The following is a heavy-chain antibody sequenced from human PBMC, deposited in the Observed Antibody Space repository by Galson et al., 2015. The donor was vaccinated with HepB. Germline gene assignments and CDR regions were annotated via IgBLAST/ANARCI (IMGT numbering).Heavy chain of an antibody. D-gene: IGHD3-22*01. J-gene: IGHJ6*02. V-gene: IGHV6-1*01. CDR2: TYYRSKWYN. CDR1: GDSVSSNSAA. CDR3: ARDPSRNRASGYFPIYYYYGMDV. Sequence: CAISGDSVSSNSAAWNWIRQSPSRGLEWLGRTYYRSKWYNDYAVSVKSRITINPDTSKNQFSLQLNSVTPEDTAVYYCARDPSRNRASGYFPIYYYYGMDVWGQGTTVTVSS.